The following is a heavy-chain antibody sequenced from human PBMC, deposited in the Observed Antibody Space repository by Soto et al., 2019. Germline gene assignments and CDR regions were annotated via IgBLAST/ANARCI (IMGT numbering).Heavy chain of an antibody. Sequence: SGPTLVNPTQTLTLTCTFSGFSLSTSGMRVSWIRQPPGKALEWLARIDWDDDKFYSTSLKTRLTISKDTSKNQVVLTMTNMDPVDTATYYCARTPYYYDSSGYDYWGQGTLVNVSS. V-gene: IGHV2-70*04. CDR2: IDWDDDK. CDR3: ARTPYYYDSSGYDY. D-gene: IGHD3-22*01. J-gene: IGHJ4*02. CDR1: GFSLSTSGMR.